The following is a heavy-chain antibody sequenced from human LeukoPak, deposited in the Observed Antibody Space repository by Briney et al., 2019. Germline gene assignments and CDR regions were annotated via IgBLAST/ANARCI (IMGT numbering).Heavy chain of an antibody. V-gene: IGHV1-69*04. CDR3: ARVSIVGAPTTSRSWFDP. CDR2: IIPILGIA. Sequence: SVKVSCKASGGTFSSYAISWVRQAPGQGLEWMGRIIPILGIANYAQKSQGRVTITADKSTSTAYMELSSLRSEDTAVYYCARVSIVGAPTTSRSWFDPWGQGTLVTVSS. D-gene: IGHD1-26*01. J-gene: IGHJ5*02. CDR1: GGTFSSYA.